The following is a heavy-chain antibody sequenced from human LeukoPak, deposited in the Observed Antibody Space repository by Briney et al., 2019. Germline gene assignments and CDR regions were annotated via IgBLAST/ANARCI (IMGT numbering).Heavy chain of an antibody. J-gene: IGHJ3*02. D-gene: IGHD3-3*01. CDR3: ARFEPVNYDFWSGYYLDAFDI. V-gene: IGHV4-61*02. CDR2: IYTSGST. CDR1: GGSISSGSYY. Sequence: PSQTLSLTCTVSGGSISSGSYYWNWIRQPAGKGLEWIGRIYTSGSTNYNPSLKSRVTISVDTSKNQFSLKLSSVTAADTAVYYCARFEPVNYDFWSGYYLDAFDIWGQGTMVTVSS.